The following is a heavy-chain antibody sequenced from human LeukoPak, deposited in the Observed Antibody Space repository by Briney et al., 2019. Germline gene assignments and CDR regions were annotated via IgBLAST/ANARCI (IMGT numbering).Heavy chain of an antibody. CDR1: GGSFSGYY. D-gene: IGHD3-3*01. Sequence: PSETLSLTCAVYGGSFSGYYWSWIRQPAGKGLEWIGEINHSGSTNYNPSLKSRVTISVDTSKNQFSLKLSSVTAADTAVYYCAREFTIFGVVLFDYWGQGTLVTVSS. J-gene: IGHJ4*02. CDR3: AREFTIFGVVLFDY. CDR2: INHSGST. V-gene: IGHV4-34*01.